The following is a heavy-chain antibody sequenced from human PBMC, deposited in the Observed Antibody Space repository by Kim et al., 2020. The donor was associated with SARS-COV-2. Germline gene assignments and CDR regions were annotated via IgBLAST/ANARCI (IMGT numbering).Heavy chain of an antibody. Sequence: GGSLRLSCAASGFTFSSYDMHWVRQATGKGLEWVSAIGTAGDTYYPGSVKGRFTISRENAKNSLYLQMNSLRAGDTAVYYLLQEPYYYGSGSWPPYYFDYWGQGTLVTVSS. CDR3: LQEPYYYGSGSWPPYYFDY. J-gene: IGHJ4*02. CDR2: IGTAGDT. CDR1: GFTFSSYD. D-gene: IGHD3-10*01. V-gene: IGHV3-13*04.